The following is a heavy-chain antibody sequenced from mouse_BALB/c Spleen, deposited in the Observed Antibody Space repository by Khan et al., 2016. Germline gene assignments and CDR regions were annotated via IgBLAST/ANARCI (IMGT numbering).Heavy chain of an antibody. J-gene: IGHJ3*01. CDR3: ADARFVY. CDR2: IYPGDGDT. CDR1: GYTSANYW. V-gene: IGHV1-87*01. Sequence: QVQLQQSGAELARPGASVRLSCKASGYTSANYWMQWVKQRPGQGLEWIGSIYPGDGDTRYSQMFKDKATLTADKSSSSAYMHLRSVASEDSAVYCCADARFVYWGQGTLVTVSA.